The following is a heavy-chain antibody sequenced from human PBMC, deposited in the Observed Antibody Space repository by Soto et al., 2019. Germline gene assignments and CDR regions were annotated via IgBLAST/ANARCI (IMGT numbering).Heavy chain of an antibody. CDR3: ARNAYYDSSGWIRDDAFDI. CDR2: IFSNDEK. Sequence: QVTLKESGPVLVKPTETLTLTCTVSGFSLSNARMGVSWIRQPPGKALEWLAHIFSNDEKSYSTSLKSRLTTSKDTSKSPVVLTMTNMDPVDTATYYCARNAYYDSSGWIRDDAFDIWGQGTMVTVSS. V-gene: IGHV2-26*01. D-gene: IGHD3-22*01. CDR1: GFSLSNARMG. J-gene: IGHJ3*02.